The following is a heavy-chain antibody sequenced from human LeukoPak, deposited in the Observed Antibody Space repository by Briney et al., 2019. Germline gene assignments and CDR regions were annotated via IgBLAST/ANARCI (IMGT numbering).Heavy chain of an antibody. V-gene: IGHV4-30-4*01. J-gene: IGHJ4*02. CDR1: GGSISSGDYY. CDR3: ARGPVLSCSGGSRYPYYFDY. D-gene: IGHD2-15*01. CDR2: IYYSGST. Sequence: SETLSLTCTVSGGSISSGDYYWSWIRQPPGKGLEWIGYIYYSGSTYYNPSLKSRVTISVDTSKNQFSLKLSSVTAADTAVYYCARGPVLSCSGGSRYPYYFDYWGQGTLVTVSS.